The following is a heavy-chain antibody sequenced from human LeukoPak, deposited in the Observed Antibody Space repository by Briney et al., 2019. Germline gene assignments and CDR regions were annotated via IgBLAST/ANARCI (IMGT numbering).Heavy chain of an antibody. D-gene: IGHD6-6*01. Sequence: GTLSLTCAVSGASISSHNGWWSWVRQAPGKGLEWVANIKQDGSGKYYVDSVKGRFTISRDNAKNSLYLQMNSLRAEDTAVYYCASGGAWSTAARRPGHYWGQGTLVTVSS. V-gene: IGHV3-7*01. CDR3: ASGGAWSTAARRPGHY. CDR1: GASISSHNGW. J-gene: IGHJ4*02. CDR2: IKQDGSGK.